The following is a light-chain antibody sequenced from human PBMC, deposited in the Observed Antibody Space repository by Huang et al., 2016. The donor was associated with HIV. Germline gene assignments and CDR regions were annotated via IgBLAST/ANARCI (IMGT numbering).Light chain of an antibody. CDR1: QGISNS. CDR3: QQDWSTPPAT. J-gene: IGKJ1*01. V-gene: IGKV1-NL1*01. CDR2: AAS. Sequence: DIQMTQSPSSLPASVGDRGTITCRASQGISNSLAWYQQKPGKAPKLRLYAASKLESGVPSRFSGSASGTDYTLTISSLQPEDFATYYCQQDWSTPPATFGQGTKVEIK.